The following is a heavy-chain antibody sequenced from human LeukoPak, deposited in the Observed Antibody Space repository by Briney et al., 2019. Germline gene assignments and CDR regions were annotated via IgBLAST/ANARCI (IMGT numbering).Heavy chain of an antibody. J-gene: IGHJ4*02. CDR2: ISYDGSNK. CDR1: GFTFSSYG. D-gene: IGHD3-22*01. V-gene: IGHV3-30*18. CDR3: EKDDSSGVYSFDY. Sequence: GGSLRLSCAASGFTFSSYGMHWVRQAPGKGLEWVAVISYDGSNKYYADSVKGRFTISRDNSKNTLYLQMNSLRAEDTAVYYCEKDDSSGVYSFDYWGQGTLVTVSS.